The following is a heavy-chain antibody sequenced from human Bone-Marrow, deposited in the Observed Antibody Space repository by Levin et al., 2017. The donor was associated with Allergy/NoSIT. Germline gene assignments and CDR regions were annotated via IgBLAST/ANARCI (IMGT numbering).Heavy chain of an antibody. D-gene: IGHD3-10*01. V-gene: IGHV4-34*01. J-gene: IGHJ6*02. CDR3: ARGRNYYGSGSYYRYYYDYYGMDV. CDR1: GGSFSGYY. CDR2: INHSGST. Sequence: SETLSLTCAVYGGSFSGYYWSWIRQPPGKGLEWIGEINHSGSTNYNPSLKSRVTISVDTSKNQFSLKLSSVTAADTAVYYCARGRNYYGSGSYYRYYYDYYGMDVWGQGTTVTVSS.